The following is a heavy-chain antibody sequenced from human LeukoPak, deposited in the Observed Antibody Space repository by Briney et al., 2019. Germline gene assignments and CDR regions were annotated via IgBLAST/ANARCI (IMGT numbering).Heavy chain of an antibody. CDR2: ISNDENNK. CDR3: AKGYDSSGYYGFDI. J-gene: IGHJ3*02. Sequence: PGRSLRLSCAASGFTFSSYAMHWVRQAPGKGPEWVAVISNDENNKYYADSVKGRFTISRDNSKNTLYLQMNSLRDEDTAVYYCAKGYDSSGYYGFDIWGQGTMVTVSS. V-gene: IGHV3-30*18. D-gene: IGHD3-22*01. CDR1: GFTFSSYA.